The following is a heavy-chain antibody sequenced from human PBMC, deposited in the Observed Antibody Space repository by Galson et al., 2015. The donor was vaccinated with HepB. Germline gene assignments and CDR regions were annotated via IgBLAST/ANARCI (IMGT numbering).Heavy chain of an antibody. D-gene: IGHD2-15*01. Sequence: QSGAEVKKPGEPLRISCQGSGYSFINYWINWVRQMPGKGLEWMGRLDPSDSHTNYSPSFQGHVTISADKSISTAYLQWSSLKASDTAIYYCARAPSGGSPYRWFDPWGQGTLVTVSS. V-gene: IGHV5-10-1*01. J-gene: IGHJ5*02. CDR2: LDPSDSHT. CDR1: GYSFINYW. CDR3: ARAPSGGSPYRWFDP.